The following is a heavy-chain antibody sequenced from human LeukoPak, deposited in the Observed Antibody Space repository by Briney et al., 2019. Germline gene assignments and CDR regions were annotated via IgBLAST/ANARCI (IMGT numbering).Heavy chain of an antibody. CDR2: ISSSSSYI. CDR1: GFTFSSYS. J-gene: IGHJ6*04. Sequence: GGSLRLSCAASGFTFSSYSMNWVRQAPGKGLEWVSSISSSSSYIYYADSVKGRFTISRDNAKNSLCLQMNSLRAEDTAVYYCARGSAADTGGYYYGMDVWGKGTTVTVSS. D-gene: IGHD6-13*01. V-gene: IGHV3-21*01. CDR3: ARGSAADTGGYYYGMDV.